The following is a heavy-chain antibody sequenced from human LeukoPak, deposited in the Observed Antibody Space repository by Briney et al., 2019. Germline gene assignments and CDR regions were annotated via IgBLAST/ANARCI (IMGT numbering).Heavy chain of an antibody. Sequence: PGRSLRLSCVASGLTVSGNCISWIRQAPGKGLEWVSYISSSGSTIYYADSVKGRFTISRDNAKNSLYLQMNSLRAEDTAVYYCASSRRSEWLPYGGYWGQGTLVTVSS. D-gene: IGHD3-3*01. J-gene: IGHJ4*02. V-gene: IGHV3-11*01. CDR2: ISSSGSTI. CDR1: GLTVSGNC. CDR3: ASSRRSEWLPYGGY.